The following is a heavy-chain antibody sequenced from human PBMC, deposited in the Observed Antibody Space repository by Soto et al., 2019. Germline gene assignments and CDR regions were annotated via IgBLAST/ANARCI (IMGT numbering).Heavy chain of an antibody. V-gene: IGHV1-69*01. J-gene: IGHJ3*02. Sequence: VQLVQSGAEVKRPGSSVKVSCKASGDTFSSFAINWVRLAPGQGLEWMGGIIPIFDTLNYAQKFQDRVTITADESTSTVYMELSSLRSEDTAVYYCARDYRYCSGGRCYAEAFDIWGQGTMVTVSS. CDR1: GDTFSSFA. D-gene: IGHD2-15*01. CDR2: IIPIFDTL. CDR3: ARDYRYCSGGRCYAEAFDI.